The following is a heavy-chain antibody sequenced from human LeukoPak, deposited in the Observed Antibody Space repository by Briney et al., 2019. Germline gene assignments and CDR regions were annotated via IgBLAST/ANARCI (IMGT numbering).Heavy chain of an antibody. CDR3: ARQPPQYYGMDV. V-gene: IGHV4-4*07. CDR2: IYTSGST. Sequence: SETLSLTCTVSGGSFSNYYWSWIRQPAGKGLEWIGRIYTSGSTNYNPSVKSRVTMSVDTSNNQFSLKLTSMTAADTAVYYCARQPPQYYGMDVWGQGTTVTVSS. J-gene: IGHJ6*02. CDR1: GGSFSNYY. D-gene: IGHD1-14*01.